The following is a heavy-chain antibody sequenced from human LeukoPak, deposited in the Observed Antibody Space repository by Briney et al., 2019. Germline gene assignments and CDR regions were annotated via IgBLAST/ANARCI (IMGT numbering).Heavy chain of an antibody. J-gene: IGHJ4*02. CDR3: TTMTKYYYDSSGYLDFDY. D-gene: IGHD3-22*01. CDR1: GFTFSNAW. V-gene: IGHV3-15*01. CDR2: IKSKTDGGTT. Sequence: GGSLRLSCAASGFTFSNAWMSWVRQAPGKGLEWVGRIKSKTDGGTTDYAAPVKGRFTISRGDSKNTLYLQMNSLKTEDTAVYYCTTMTKYYYDSSGYLDFDYWGQGTLVTVSS.